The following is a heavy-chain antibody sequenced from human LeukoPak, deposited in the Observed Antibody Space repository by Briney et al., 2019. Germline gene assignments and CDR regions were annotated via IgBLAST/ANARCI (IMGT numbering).Heavy chain of an antibody. Sequence: SGTLSLTCAVSGGSFSSNKWWSWVRQPPGKGLEWIGEINHSESTNYNPSLKSRVTISVDTSKNQFSLKLSSVTAADTAVYYCASTLSDYYYGSGVIMGWFDPWGQGTLVTVSS. J-gene: IGHJ5*02. D-gene: IGHD3-10*01. CDR3: ASTLSDYYYGSGVIMGWFDP. CDR1: GGSFSSNKW. CDR2: INHSEST. V-gene: IGHV4-4*02.